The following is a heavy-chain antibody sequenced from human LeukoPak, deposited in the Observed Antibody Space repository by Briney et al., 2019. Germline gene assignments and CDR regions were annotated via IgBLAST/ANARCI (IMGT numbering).Heavy chain of an antibody. CDR3: AKGLGTRSNWLDP. D-gene: IGHD6-13*01. CDR2: IIDDGCVT. Sequence: GGSLRLSCATSGFTFDDYAMHWVRQAPGKGLEWVSLIIDDGCVTYYADSVKGRFTISRDNSKNSLYLQMNSLRAEDTAFYYCAKGLGTRSNWLDPWGQGTLVTVSS. CDR1: GFTFDDYA. J-gene: IGHJ5*02. V-gene: IGHV3-43*02.